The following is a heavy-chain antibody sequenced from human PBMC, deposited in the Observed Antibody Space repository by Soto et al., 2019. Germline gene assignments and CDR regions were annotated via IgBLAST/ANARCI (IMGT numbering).Heavy chain of an antibody. J-gene: IGHJ3*02. D-gene: IGHD4-17*01. CDR3: ARVDYSDYVFAFDI. CDR2: IYNTGST. Sequence: PSETLSLTCTVSGGSISSYYWNWVRQPPGKGLEWIGCIYNTGSTNYNPSLKSRVSISGDTSKNKFSLKLSSVTAADTAVYYCARVDYSDYVFAFDIWGQGTMVTVSS. V-gene: IGHV4-59*01. CDR1: GGSISSYY.